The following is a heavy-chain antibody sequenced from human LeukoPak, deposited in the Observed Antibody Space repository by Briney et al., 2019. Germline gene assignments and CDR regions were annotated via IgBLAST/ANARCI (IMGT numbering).Heavy chain of an antibody. D-gene: IGHD3-16*01. Sequence: QTGGSLRLSCAASGFTFSNYGMHWVRQAPGKGLEWVAVISYDGSNKYYADSVKGRFTISRDKSKNTLYLQMNSLRAEDTAMYYCAKVKDDGYVKNYLDYWGQGTLVTVSS. J-gene: IGHJ4*02. CDR2: ISYDGSNK. V-gene: IGHV3-30*18. CDR3: AKVKDDGYVKNYLDY. CDR1: GFTFSNYG.